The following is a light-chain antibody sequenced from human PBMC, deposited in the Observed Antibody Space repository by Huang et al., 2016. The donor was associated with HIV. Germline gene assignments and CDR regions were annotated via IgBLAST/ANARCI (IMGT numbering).Light chain of an antibody. CDR2: AAS. CDR3: LQHHAYPRT. J-gene: IGKJ1*01. CDR1: QAISNY. Sequence: DIQMTQSPSAMSASVGVKVTITCRASQAISNYLVWFQQKPGRAPKRLIYAASSLQSGVPSRFSGSGYGTKCTLTISSRQTEDFASYYCLQHHAYPRTFGRGTKVEVK. V-gene: IGKV1-17*03.